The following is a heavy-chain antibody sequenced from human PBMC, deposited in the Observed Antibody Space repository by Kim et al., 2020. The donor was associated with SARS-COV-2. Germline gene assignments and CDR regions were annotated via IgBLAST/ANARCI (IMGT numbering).Heavy chain of an antibody. Sequence: SVKVSCKASGGTFSSYAISWVRQAPGQGLEWMGGIIPIFGTANYAQKFQGRVTITADESTSTAYMELSSLRSEDTAVYYCARDLGDVGTWIAPLGYWGQGTLVTVSS. CDR3: ARDLGDVGTWIAPLGY. D-gene: IGHD5-12*01. V-gene: IGHV1-69*13. CDR2: IIPIFGTA. CDR1: GGTFSSYA. J-gene: IGHJ4*02.